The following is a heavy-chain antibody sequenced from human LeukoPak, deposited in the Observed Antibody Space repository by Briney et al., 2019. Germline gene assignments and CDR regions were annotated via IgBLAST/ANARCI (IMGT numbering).Heavy chain of an antibody. J-gene: IGHJ4*02. V-gene: IGHV3-7*01. Sequence: GGSLRLSCAASGLTVSTNYMSWVRQAPGKGPEWVAHIKEDGSEKYYVDSVKGRFTMFRDNAKNSLYLQMNSLRAEDTALYYCARNLGYCSGRACYSVFDYWGQGTLVTVAS. D-gene: IGHD2-15*01. CDR2: IKEDGSEK. CDR3: ARNLGYCSGRACYSVFDY. CDR1: GLTVSTNY.